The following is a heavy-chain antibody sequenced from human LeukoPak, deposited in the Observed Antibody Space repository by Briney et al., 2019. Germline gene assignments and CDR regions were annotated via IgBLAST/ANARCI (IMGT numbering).Heavy chain of an antibody. CDR2: INPNTGGT. Sequence: ASVKVPCKASGYSFTAHYIHWVRQAPGQGLEWMGWINPNTGGTNYAQKFQGRVTMTSDTSITTAYMGLSSLSSDDTAVYFCSRSSAAAGAVGYWGQGTLVTVSS. J-gene: IGHJ4*02. D-gene: IGHD6-13*01. CDR1: GYSFTAHY. CDR3: SRSSAAAGAVGY. V-gene: IGHV1-2*02.